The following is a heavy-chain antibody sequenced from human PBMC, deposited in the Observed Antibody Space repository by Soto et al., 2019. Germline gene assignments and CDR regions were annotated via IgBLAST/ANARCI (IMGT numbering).Heavy chain of an antibody. D-gene: IGHD2-2*01. J-gene: IGHJ3*02. CDR1: GYTFTGYY. V-gene: IGHV1-2*02. Sequence: GSVKVSCKSSGYTFTGYYMHWVRLAPGQGLEWMGWINPNSGGTNYAQKFQGRVTMTRDTSISTAYMELSRLRSDDTAVYYCARYQLFSPNDAFGIWGQGTMVTDSS. CDR3: ARYQLFSPNDAFGI. CDR2: INPNSGGT.